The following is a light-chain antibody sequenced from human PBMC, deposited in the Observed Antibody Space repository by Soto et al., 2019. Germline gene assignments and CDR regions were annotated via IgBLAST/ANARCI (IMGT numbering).Light chain of an antibody. V-gene: IGLV2-14*03. CDR2: VVS. Sequence: QSVLTQPASVSGSPGQSITISCTGTSSDVGGYNYVSWYQHHPGKAPKLMIYVVSNRPSGVSNRFSGSKSGNTASLTISGLQPEDEADYYCCSYTTSNTRQIVFGTGTKVTVL. CDR1: SSDVGGYNY. CDR3: CSYTTSNTRQIV. J-gene: IGLJ1*01.